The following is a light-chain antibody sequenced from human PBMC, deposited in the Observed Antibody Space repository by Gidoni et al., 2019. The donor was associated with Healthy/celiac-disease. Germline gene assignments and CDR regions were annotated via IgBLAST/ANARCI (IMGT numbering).Light chain of an antibody. CDR1: SSDVGSYNL. CDR2: EVS. V-gene: IGLV2-23*02. CDR3: CSYAGSSTSMV. Sequence: QSALTQPASVSGSPGQSITISCTGTSSDVGSYNLVSWYQQPPGKAPKLMIYEVSKRPSGVSNRFSGSKSSNTASLTISGLQAEDEADYYCCSYAGSSTSMVFGGGTKLTVL. J-gene: IGLJ2*01.